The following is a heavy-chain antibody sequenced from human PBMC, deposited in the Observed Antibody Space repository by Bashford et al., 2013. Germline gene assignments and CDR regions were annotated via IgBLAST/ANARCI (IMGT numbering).Heavy chain of an antibody. D-gene: IGHD3-3*01. CDR2: IYHSGST. Sequence: SETLSLTCAVSGYSISSGYYWGWIRQPPGKGLEWIGSIYHSGSTYYNPSLKSRVTISVDTSKNQFSLKLSSVTAADTAVYYCARGFLALRFLEDGMDVWGQGTTVTVSS. J-gene: IGHJ6*02. V-gene: IGHV4-38-2*01. CDR3: ARGFLALRFLEDGMDV. CDR1: GYSISSGYY.